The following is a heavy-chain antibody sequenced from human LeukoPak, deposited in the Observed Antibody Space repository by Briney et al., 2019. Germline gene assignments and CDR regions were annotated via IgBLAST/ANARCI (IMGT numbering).Heavy chain of an antibody. CDR1: GFTFSSYA. D-gene: IGHD2-15*01. Sequence: GGSLRLSCAASGFTFSSYAMHWVRQAPGKGLEYISAISSNGGSTYYANSVKGRFTISRDNSKNTLYLQMGSLRAEDMAVYYCARGVALVYCSGGSCADFFDYWGQGTLVTVSS. CDR3: ARGVALVYCSGGSCADFFDY. CDR2: ISSNGGST. V-gene: IGHV3-64*01. J-gene: IGHJ4*02.